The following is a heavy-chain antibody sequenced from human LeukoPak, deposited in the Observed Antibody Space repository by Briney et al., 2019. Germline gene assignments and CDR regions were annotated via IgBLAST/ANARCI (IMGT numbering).Heavy chain of an antibody. Sequence: ASVKVSCKSSGYTFTSYGISWVRQAPGQGLEWMGWISAYNGNTNYEQKLQGRVTMTTDTSTSTAYMELRSLRSDDTAVYYCARDFTTMVRGVITANYYYYGMDVWGQGITVTVSS. CDR3: ARDFTTMVRGVITANYYYYGMDV. J-gene: IGHJ6*02. CDR2: ISAYNGNT. V-gene: IGHV1-18*01. CDR1: GYTFTSYG. D-gene: IGHD3-10*01.